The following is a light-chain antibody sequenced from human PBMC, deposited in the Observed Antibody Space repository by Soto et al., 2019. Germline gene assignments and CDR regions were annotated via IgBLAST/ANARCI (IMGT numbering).Light chain of an antibody. J-gene: IGKJ4*01. CDR2: KAS. CDR3: QQYDNLPLT. V-gene: IGKV1-5*03. CDR1: QTISSW. Sequence: DIQMTQSPSTLSGSVGDRVTITSRASQTISSWLAWYQQKPGKAPKLLIYKASTLKSGVPSRFSGSGSGTEFTLTISSLQPDDIATYYCQQYDNLPLTFGGGTKVDIK.